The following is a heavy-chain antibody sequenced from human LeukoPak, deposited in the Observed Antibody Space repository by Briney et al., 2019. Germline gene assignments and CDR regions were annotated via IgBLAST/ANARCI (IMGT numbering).Heavy chain of an antibody. J-gene: IGHJ4*02. V-gene: IGHV3-48*01. CDR1: GFTFRSYG. D-gene: IGHD4-17*01. CDR2: ISYSSSDI. Sequence: GGSLRLSCVASGFTFRSYGMNWVRQAPGKGLEWISYISYSSSDIYYADSVKGRFTISRDTAENSVYLQMNNLRAEDTAVYYCASGFGDYRGYIDYWGQGTLVTVSS. CDR3: ASGFGDYRGYIDY.